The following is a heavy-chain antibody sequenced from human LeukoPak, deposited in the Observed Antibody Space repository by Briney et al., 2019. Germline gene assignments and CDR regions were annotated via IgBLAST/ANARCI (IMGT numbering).Heavy chain of an antibody. CDR1: GYTFTSYD. CDR3: AGSMVRGVIRY. CDR2: MNPNSGNT. D-gene: IGHD3-10*01. V-gene: IGHV1-8*01. Sequence: ASVKVSFKASGYTFTSYDINWVRQATGQGLAWMGWMNPNSGNTGYAQKFQGRVTMTRNTSISTAYMELSSLRSEDTAVYYCAGSMVRGVIRYRGQGTLVTVSS. J-gene: IGHJ4*02.